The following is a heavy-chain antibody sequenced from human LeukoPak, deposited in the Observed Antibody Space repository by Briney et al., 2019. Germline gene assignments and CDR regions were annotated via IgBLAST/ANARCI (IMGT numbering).Heavy chain of an antibody. D-gene: IGHD3-10*01. CDR3: ARPLMYYYGSETYFWFDP. Sequence: GGSLRLSCAASGFTFTTYWMGWVRQALGKGLEWVANIKQDGSEQYYVDSVKGRFTISRDNAKNSLSLQMNSLRAEDTAVYYCARPLMYYYGSETYFWFDPWGQGTLVTVSS. CDR1: GFTFTTYW. V-gene: IGHV3-7*01. CDR2: IKQDGSEQ. J-gene: IGHJ5*02.